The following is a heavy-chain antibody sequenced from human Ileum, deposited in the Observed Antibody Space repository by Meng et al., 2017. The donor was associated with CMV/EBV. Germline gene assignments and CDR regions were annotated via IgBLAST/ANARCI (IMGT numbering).Heavy chain of an antibody. Sequence: QVQLQDSDPGLVKPSETLSLTCSVSGGSISSYYWSWIRQAPGKGLEWIGYVYSTGSTNYSPSLRNRVTISVDTSRNQFSLRLSSVTAADTAVYYCARTGRFGSYYFDYWGQGTLVTVSS. V-gene: IGHV4-59*01. D-gene: IGHD3-10*01. CDR3: ARTGRFGSYYFDY. CDR2: VYSTGST. CDR1: GGSISSYY. J-gene: IGHJ4*02.